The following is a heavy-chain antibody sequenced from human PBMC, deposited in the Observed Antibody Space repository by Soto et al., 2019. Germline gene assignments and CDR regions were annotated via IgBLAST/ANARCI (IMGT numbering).Heavy chain of an antibody. Sequence: TSETLSLTCALYGGSFSCYYWSWIRQPPGKGLEWIGEINHSGSTNYNPSLKSRVTISVDTSKNQFSLKLSSVTAADTAVYYCATPGPYYYGSGSYFSWGQGTLVTVSS. CDR1: GGSFSCYY. CDR2: INHSGST. CDR3: ATPGPYYYGSGSYFS. V-gene: IGHV4-34*01. J-gene: IGHJ5*02. D-gene: IGHD3-10*01.